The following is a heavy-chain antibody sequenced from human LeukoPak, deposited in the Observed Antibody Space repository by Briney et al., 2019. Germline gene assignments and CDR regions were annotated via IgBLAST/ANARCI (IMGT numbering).Heavy chain of an antibody. CDR1: GGSFSGYY. Sequence: PSETLSLTCAVYGGSFSGYYWSWIRQPPGKGLEWIGEINHSGSTNYNPSLRSRVTVLVHTSKNQLSLKLSSVTAADTAVYYCARQWLVSPLFDYWGQGTLVTVSS. D-gene: IGHD6-19*01. V-gene: IGHV4-34*01. J-gene: IGHJ4*02. CDR2: INHSGST. CDR3: ARQWLVSPLFDY.